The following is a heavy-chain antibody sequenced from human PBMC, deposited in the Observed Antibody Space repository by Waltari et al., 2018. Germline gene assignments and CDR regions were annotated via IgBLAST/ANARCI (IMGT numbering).Heavy chain of an antibody. Sequence: QVQLQESGPGLVKPSETLSLTCTVSGGSISSYYWSWIRQPPGKGLEWIGYIYYSGSTNYNPSLKSRVTISVDTSKNQFSLKLSSVTAADTAVYYCARAIVATTPYYYYYYMDVWGKGTTVTVSS. CDR2: IYYSGST. J-gene: IGHJ6*03. V-gene: IGHV4-59*01. CDR1: GGSISSYY. D-gene: IGHD5-12*01. CDR3: ARAIVATTPYYYYYYMDV.